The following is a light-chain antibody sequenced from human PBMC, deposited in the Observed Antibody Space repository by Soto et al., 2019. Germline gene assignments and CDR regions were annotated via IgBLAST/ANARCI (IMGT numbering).Light chain of an antibody. J-gene: IGLJ2*01. V-gene: IGLV3-25*02. CDR3: QSTDSSGTSVI. Sequence: SYELTQPPSLSVSPGQTARITCSGNALPQQYAYWYQQKPGQAPLLLIYKDTERPSGVPGRFSGANSGTTGTLTISGVQAEDEADYYCQSTDSSGTSVIFGGGTQLTVL. CDR1: ALPQQY. CDR2: KDT.